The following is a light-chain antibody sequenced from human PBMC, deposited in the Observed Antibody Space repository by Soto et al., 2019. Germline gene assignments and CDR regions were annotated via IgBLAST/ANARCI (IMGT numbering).Light chain of an antibody. CDR2: DTS. CDR1: QSISNF. J-gene: IGKJ1*01. CDR3: TELTGWEPWS. Sequence: KELTRAPSTQTLALGKRPTITSRASQSISNFLSWYHQQPGNAPRLLLYDTSTRATGIPARFSGSGSGTAFTLNIGCLERVEFGVYYCTELTGWEPWSFGQGTTVDIK. V-gene: IGKV3-11*01.